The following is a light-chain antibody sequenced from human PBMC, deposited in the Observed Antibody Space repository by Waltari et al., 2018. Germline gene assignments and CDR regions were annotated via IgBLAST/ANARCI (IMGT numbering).Light chain of an antibody. CDR2: VAS. J-gene: IGKJ4*01. CDR3: QRTYNAPLT. CDR1: QSVSYY. V-gene: IGKV1-39*01. Sequence: DVQMTQSPSSLSASVGDRVTITCRASQSVSYYLNWYQQKAGQAPKLLIYVASSLETGVPSRFSGSGSGTDFTLTISNLQPEDFATYLCQRTYNAPLTFGGGTKVEIK.